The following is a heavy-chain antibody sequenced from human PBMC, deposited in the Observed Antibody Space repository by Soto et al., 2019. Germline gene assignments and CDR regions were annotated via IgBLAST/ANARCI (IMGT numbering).Heavy chain of an antibody. CDR3: GRGGSGSYRLDY. D-gene: IGHD3-10*01. Sequence: VQLVESGGGLVQPGGSLRLSCAASGFTFSNYWMHWVHQAPGKGLVWVSRINGAGTGTNYADSVKGQFTISRDNAKNTLYLQMHSLRAEDTAVYYCGRGGSGSYRLDYWGHGTLVTVSS. J-gene: IGHJ4*01. V-gene: IGHV3-74*01. CDR2: INGAGTGT. CDR1: GFTFSNYW.